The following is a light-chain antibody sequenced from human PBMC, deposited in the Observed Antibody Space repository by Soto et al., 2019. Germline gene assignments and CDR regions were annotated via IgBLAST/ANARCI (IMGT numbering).Light chain of an antibody. J-gene: IGLJ3*02. CDR1: SRDVGGYNY. Sequence: QSVLTQPPSASGSPGQSVTISCTGTSRDVGGYNYVSWYQQHPGKVPKLMIYEVTKRPSGVPDRFSGSKSGNTASLTVSGLQAEDEADYYCSSYAGSNILVFGGGTKVTVL. CDR2: EVT. CDR3: SSYAGSNILV. V-gene: IGLV2-8*01.